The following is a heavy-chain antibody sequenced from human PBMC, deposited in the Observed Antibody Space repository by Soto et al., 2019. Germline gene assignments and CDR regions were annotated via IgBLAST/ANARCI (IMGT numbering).Heavy chain of an antibody. CDR2: ISYDGSNK. CDR3: AREYQPYY. D-gene: IGHD2-2*01. J-gene: IGHJ4*02. CDR1: GFTFSSYA. V-gene: IGHV3-30-3*01. Sequence: QVQLVESGGGVVQPGRSLRLSCAASGFTFSSYAMHWVRQAPGKGLEWVAVISYDGSNKYYADSVKGRFTISRDNSKNTLYLQMNSLRAEDTAVYYCAREYQPYYWGQGTLVTVSS.